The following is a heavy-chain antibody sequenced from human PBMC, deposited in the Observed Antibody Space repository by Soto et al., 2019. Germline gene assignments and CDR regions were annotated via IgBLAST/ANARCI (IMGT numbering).Heavy chain of an antibody. V-gene: IGHV3-30*04. Sequence: GGSLRLSCAASGFTFSSYAMHWVRQAPGKGLEWVAVISYDGSNKYYADSVKGRFTISRDNSKNTLYLQMNSLRAEDTAVYYCARDPGRSLFDFWSGYFDYWGQGTLVTVSS. J-gene: IGHJ4*02. CDR1: GFTFSSYA. CDR3: ARDPGRSLFDFWSGYFDY. D-gene: IGHD3-3*01. CDR2: ISYDGSNK.